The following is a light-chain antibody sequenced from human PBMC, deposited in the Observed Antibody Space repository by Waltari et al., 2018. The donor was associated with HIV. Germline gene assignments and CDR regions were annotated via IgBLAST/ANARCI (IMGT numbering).Light chain of an antibody. CDR2: KNN. V-gene: IGLV1-47*01. CDR3: GAWDDSLSAWV. Sequence: QSVPTQPPSASATPGPRIIITCSGGGCNIKITYVTWFQHLPGTAPTPLIQKNNQRTSGVPDRFSASKSGTSASLAIRGLRSEDEADYYCGAWDDSLSAWVFGGGTKLSVL. J-gene: IGLJ3*02. CDR1: GCNIKITY.